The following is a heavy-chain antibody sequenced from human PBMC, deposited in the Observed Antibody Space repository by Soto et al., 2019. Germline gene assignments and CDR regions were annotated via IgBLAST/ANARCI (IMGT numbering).Heavy chain of an antibody. Sequence: SETLSLTCTVSGGSISSGDYYWSWIRQPPGKGLEWIGYIYYSGSTYYNPSLKSRVTISVDTSKKQFSLKLSSVTAADTAVYYCASSYREGATEGAYNWFDPWGQGTLVTVSS. J-gene: IGHJ5*02. CDR1: GGSISSGDYY. D-gene: IGHD1-26*01. CDR2: IYYSGST. CDR3: ASSYREGATEGAYNWFDP. V-gene: IGHV4-30-4*01.